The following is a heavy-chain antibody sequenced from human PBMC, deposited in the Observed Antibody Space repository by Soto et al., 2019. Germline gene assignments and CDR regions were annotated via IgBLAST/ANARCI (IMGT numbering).Heavy chain of an antibody. CDR1: GFTLSRNA. J-gene: IGHJ4*02. V-gene: IGHV3-23*01. CDR2: ISGYGGST. CDR3: AKDSSGDYGDFDY. Sequence: GGSLRLSCAASGFTLSRNAMSWVRQAPGKGLEWVSGISGYGGSTYYADSVKGRFTISRDNSKNTMYLQMNSLRAEDTAVYYCAKDSSGDYGDFDYWGQGTLVTVSS. D-gene: IGHD4-17*01.